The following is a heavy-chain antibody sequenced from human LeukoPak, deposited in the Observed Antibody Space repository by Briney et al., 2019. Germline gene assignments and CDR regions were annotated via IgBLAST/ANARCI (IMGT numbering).Heavy chain of an antibody. D-gene: IGHD2-2*02. J-gene: IGHJ4*02. CDR1: GYTFTAYY. Sequence: ASVKVSCKASGYTFTAYYIHWVRQAPGQGLEWMGWINPNSCGTNYAQKFQGRVPMTSDTSISTAYMELSSLRSDDTAVYYCAREGQYCGSTTCYTGFDFWGQGTLITVSS. CDR3: AREGQYCGSTTCYTGFDF. V-gene: IGHV1-2*02. CDR2: INPNSCGT.